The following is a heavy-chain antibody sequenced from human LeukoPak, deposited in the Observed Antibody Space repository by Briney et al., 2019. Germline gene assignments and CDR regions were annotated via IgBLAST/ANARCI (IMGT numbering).Heavy chain of an antibody. D-gene: IGHD3-10*01. Sequence: GGSLRLSCAASGFSFSFYRMDWVRQAPGKGLEWVSSISSSSYIYYADSVKGRSTISRDNAENSLYLRMNSLRAEDTAVYYCARDLDYGSGDYWGQGTLVTVSS. V-gene: IGHV3-21*01. CDR3: ARDLDYGSGDY. J-gene: IGHJ4*02. CDR2: ISSSSYI. CDR1: GFSFSFYR.